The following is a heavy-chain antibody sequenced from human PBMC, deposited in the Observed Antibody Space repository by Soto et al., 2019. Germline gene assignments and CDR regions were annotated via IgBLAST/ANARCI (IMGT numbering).Heavy chain of an antibody. CDR1: GGSFSGYY. V-gene: IGHV4-34*01. CDR3: ARRLQWELRW. J-gene: IGHJ4*02. D-gene: IGHD1-26*01. CDR2: INHSGST. Sequence: TSETLSLTCAVYGGSFSGYYWSWIRQPPGKGLEWIGEINHSGSTNYNPSLKSRVTISVDTSKNQFSLKLSSVTAADTAVYYCARRLQWELRWWGQGTLVTVSS.